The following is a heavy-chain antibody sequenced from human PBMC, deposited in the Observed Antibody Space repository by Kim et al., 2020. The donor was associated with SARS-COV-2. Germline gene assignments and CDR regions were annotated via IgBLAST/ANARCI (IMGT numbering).Heavy chain of an antibody. V-gene: IGHV3-48*03. CDR1: GFTFSSYE. J-gene: IGHJ4*02. D-gene: IGHD4-4*01. CDR3: ARGSVTLLTAILDY. Sequence: GGSLRLSCAASGFTFSSYEMNWVRQAPGKGLEWISYIGSSGSPIHYADSVKDRFTISRDNARNSLYLQMNSLRAEDTAVYYCARGSVTLLTAILDYWGQGSLVTVSS. CDR2: IGSSGSPI.